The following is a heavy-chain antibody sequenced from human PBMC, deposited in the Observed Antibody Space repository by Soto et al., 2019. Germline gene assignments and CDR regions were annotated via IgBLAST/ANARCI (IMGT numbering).Heavy chain of an antibody. CDR3: ARDVGNYYDSSGYYSYYYYGMDV. J-gene: IGHJ6*02. V-gene: IGHV3-30-3*01. CDR2: ISYEGSNK. Sequence: QVQLVESGGGVVQPGRSLRLSCAASGFTFSSYAMHWVRQAPGKGLEWVAVISYEGSNKYYADSVKGRFTISRDNSKNTLYLQMNSLRAEDTAVYYCARDVGNYYDSSGYYSYYYYGMDVWGQGTTVTVSS. D-gene: IGHD3-22*01. CDR1: GFTFSSYA.